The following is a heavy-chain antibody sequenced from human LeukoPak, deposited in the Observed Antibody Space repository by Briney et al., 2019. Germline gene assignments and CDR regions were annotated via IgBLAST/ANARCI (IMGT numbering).Heavy chain of an antibody. D-gene: IGHD1-26*01. CDR1: GFSFNTHD. Sequence: GGSLRLSCAASGFSFNTHDMHWVRQAPGKGLDWVAVILSDGSGDHYADSVRGRFTISRDNSKNTLYLQINDLRPEDRAVYYCAKTVGANKNYFDYWGQGTLVTVSS. CDR3: AKTVGANKNYFDY. V-gene: IGHV3-30*18. J-gene: IGHJ4*02. CDR2: ILSDGSGD.